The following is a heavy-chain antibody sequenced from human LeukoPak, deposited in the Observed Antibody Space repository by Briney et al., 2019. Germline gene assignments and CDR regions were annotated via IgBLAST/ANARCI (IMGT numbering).Heavy chain of an antibody. V-gene: IGHV1-8*01. J-gene: IGHJ6*02. CDR1: GYTFTRYD. CDR2: MNPNNGNT. CDR3: ARGFYYYGLDV. Sequence: ASVKVSCKASGYTFTRYDINWVRQAPGQGLEWMGWMNPNNGNTGYAQKFQGRVTMTRSTSIDTAYMELNTLTSDDTAAYYCARGFYYYGLDVWCQGTTVTVSS.